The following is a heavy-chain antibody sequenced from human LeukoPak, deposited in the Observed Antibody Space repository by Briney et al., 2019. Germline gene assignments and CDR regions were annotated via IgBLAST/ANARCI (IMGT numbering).Heavy chain of an antibody. CDR3: AKGLGGWGYGMDV. CDR2: IRGDGSHK. V-gene: IGHV3-7*05. D-gene: IGHD6-19*01. CDR1: GFTSSSYW. J-gene: IGHJ6*02. Sequence: GSLRLSCAVSGFTSSSYWMTWVRQAPGKGLEWVANIRGDGSHKYYVDSVKGRFTVSRDNAKNTLYLQMNSLRAEDTAVYYCAKGLGGWGYGMDVWGQGTTVTVSS.